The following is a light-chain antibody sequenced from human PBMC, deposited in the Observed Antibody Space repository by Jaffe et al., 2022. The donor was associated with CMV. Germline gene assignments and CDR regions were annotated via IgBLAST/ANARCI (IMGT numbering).Light chain of an antibody. V-gene: IGLV1-40*01. CDR1: NSNIGAGYD. J-gene: IGLJ2*01. CDR2: GNN. Sequence: QSVLTQPPSVSGAPGQRVTISCTGNNSNIGAGYDVHWYQQFPGTAPKLLVYGNNNRPSGVPDRFSGSKSGTSASLAITGLLAEDEADYYCQSYDSSPSGSKVFGGGTKLTVL. CDR3: QSYDSSPSGSKV.